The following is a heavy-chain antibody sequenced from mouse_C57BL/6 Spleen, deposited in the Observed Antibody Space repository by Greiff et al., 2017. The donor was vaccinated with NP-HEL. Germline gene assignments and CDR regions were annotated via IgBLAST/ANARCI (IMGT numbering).Heavy chain of an antibody. V-gene: IGHV5-16*01. CDR1: GFTFSDYY. CDR2: INYDGSST. CDR3: ARDESTYYGSSYWYFDV. J-gene: IGHJ1*03. D-gene: IGHD1-1*01. Sequence: EVKLVESEGGLVQPGSSMKLSCTASGFTFSDYYMAWVRQVPEKGLEWVANINYDGSSTYYLDSLKSRFIISRDNAKNILYLQMSSLKSEDTATYYCARDESTYYGSSYWYFDVWGTGTTVTVSS.